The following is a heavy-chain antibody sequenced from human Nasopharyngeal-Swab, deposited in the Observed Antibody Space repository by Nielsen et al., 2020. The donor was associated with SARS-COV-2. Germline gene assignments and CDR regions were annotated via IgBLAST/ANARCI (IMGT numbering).Heavy chain of an antibody. CDR2: IYYSGST. J-gene: IGHJ6*03. Sequence: SETLSLTCTVSGGSISSGSYYWSWIRQHPGKGLEWIGYIYYSGSTYYNPSLKSRVTISVDTSKNQFSLKLSSVTAADTAVYYCARERELWFGADYYYYYYMDVWGKGTTVTVSS. CDR3: ARERELWFGADYYYYYYMDV. V-gene: IGHV4-31*03. CDR1: GGSISSGSYY. D-gene: IGHD3-10*01.